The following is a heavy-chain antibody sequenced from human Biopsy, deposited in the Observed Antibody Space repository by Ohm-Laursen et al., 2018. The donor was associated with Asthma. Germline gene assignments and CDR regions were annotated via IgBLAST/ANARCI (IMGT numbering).Heavy chain of an antibody. J-gene: IGHJ6*02. Sequence: GASVKVSCKTSGYTFNSAGITWVRQAPGQGLEWMGWISVYNGNTKVAQKLQDKVTMITDTSTSTAYMELRSLRCDDMAVYFCARAVDYSHYYGIDVWGQGTTVTVS. CDR1: GYTFNSAG. V-gene: IGHV1-18*03. D-gene: IGHD3-10*01. CDR3: ARAVDYSHYYGIDV. CDR2: ISVYNGNT.